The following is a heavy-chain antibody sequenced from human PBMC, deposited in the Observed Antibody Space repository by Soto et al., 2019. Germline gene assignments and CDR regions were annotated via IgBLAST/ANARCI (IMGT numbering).Heavy chain of an antibody. CDR2: INPNSGGT. CDR1: GYTFTGYY. CDR3: ARDLSGSGSYPRRDYYYGMDV. V-gene: IGHV1-2*04. D-gene: IGHD3-10*01. Sequence: ASVKVSCKASGYTFTGYYMHWVRQAPGQGLEWMGWINPNSGGTNYAQKFQGWVTMTRDTSISTAYMELSRLRSDDTAVYYCARDLSGSGSYPRRDYYYGMDVWGQGTTVTVSS. J-gene: IGHJ6*02.